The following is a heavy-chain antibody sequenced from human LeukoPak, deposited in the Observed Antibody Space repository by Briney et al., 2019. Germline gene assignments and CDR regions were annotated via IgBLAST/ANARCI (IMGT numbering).Heavy chain of an antibody. D-gene: IGHD2-15*01. V-gene: IGHV4-4*07. CDR2: IYTSGTT. Sequence: SETLSLTCTVSGGSISSYYWSWIRQPAGKGLEWIGRIYTSGTTHYNPSLKSRVTMSVDTSKNQFSLKLRSVTAIDTAVYYCASSSWLRDANFDNWGQGTLVTVSS. J-gene: IGHJ4*02. CDR3: ASSSWLRDANFDN. CDR1: GGSISSYY.